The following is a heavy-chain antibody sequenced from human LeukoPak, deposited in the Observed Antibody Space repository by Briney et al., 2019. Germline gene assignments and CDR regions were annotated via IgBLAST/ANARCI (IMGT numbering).Heavy chain of an antibody. J-gene: IGHJ5*02. CDR3: ARGLARIFRQWIQLWFVWFDP. Sequence: SETLSLTCTVSGGSISSGSYYWSWIRQPAGKGLEWIGRIYTSGSTNYNPSLKSRVTISVDTSKNQFSLKLSSVTAADTAVYYCARGLARIFRQWIQLWFVWFDPWGQGTLVTVSS. CDR2: IYTSGST. CDR1: GGSISSGSYY. V-gene: IGHV4-61*02. D-gene: IGHD5-18*01.